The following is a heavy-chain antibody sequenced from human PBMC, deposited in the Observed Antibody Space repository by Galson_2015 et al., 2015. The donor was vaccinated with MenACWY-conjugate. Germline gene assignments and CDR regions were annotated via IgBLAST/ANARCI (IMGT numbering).Heavy chain of an antibody. V-gene: IGHV3-30*18. CDR1: GFTFGYYG. J-gene: IGHJ4*02. CDR2: ISFDGSDK. D-gene: IGHD3-3*01. Sequence: SLRLSCAASGFTFGYYGIHWVRQAPGKGLEWLAVISFDGSDKYYADSVKGRFTLSRDNSQNTVYLQMNSLRPEDTAMYYCSKARAATSSGVLSLPSETDSWGQGTLVTVSS. CDR3: SKARAATSSGVLSLPSETDS.